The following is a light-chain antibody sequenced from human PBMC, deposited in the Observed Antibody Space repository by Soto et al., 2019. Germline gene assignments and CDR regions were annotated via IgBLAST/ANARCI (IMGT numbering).Light chain of an antibody. CDR3: SSYTTRNTV. CDR2: EVT. J-gene: IGLJ1*01. Sequence: QSALTQPASVSGSPGQSITISCTGTSSDGGDYKAVSWYQQHPGKAPKLMIYEVTYQPSGVSDRFSGSKSGNPASLTISGLQAEDAADYYCSSYTTRNTVFGTGTKLTVL. CDR1: SSDGGDYKA. V-gene: IGLV2-14*01.